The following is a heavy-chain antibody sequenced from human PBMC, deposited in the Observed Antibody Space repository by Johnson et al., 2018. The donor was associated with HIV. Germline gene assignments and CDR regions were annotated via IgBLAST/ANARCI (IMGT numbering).Heavy chain of an antibody. D-gene: IGHD5-24*01. V-gene: IGHV3-30*02. CDR2: IQYDGSNE. Sequence: QVQLVESGGGVVQPGGSLRLSCAASGFTFSSYGMHWVRQAPSKGLEWVAFIQYDGSNEYYIDSVKGRFTISRDNSKSTLYLQMNSLRAEDTAVYYCAKDWDRWRQPPGYAFDIWGQGKMVSVSA. CDR1: GFTFSSYG. J-gene: IGHJ3*02. CDR3: AKDWDRWRQPPGYAFDI.